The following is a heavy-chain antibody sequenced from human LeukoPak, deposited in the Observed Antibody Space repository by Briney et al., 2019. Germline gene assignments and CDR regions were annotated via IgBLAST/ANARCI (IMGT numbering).Heavy chain of an antibody. J-gene: IGHJ4*02. CDR1: GSTFSSYS. CDR3: ARDSTGPTQFDY. V-gene: IGHV3-21*01. CDR2: ISSSSSYI. Sequence: GGSLRLSCAASGSTFSSYSMNRVRQAPGKGLEWVSSISSSSSYIYYADSVKGRFTISRDNAKNSLYLQMNSLRAEDTAVYYCARDSTGPTQFDYWGQGTLVTVSS. D-gene: IGHD1-1*01.